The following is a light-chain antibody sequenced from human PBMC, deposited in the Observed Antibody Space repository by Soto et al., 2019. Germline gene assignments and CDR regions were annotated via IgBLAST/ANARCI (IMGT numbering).Light chain of an antibody. CDR3: QQRYNWPIT. Sequence: EIMLTQSPCTLSLSPGETATLSCRASQSVSGYIGWYQQKPGQAPRLLIYADSNRATGIPARFSGSGSGTDFTLTISSLEPEDFSVYYCQQRYNWPITFGQGTRLEIK. CDR2: ADS. J-gene: IGKJ5*01. V-gene: IGKV3-11*01. CDR1: QSVSGY.